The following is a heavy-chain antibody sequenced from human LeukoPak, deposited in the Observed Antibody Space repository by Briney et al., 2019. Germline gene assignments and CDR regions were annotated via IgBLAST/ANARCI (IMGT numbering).Heavy chain of an antibody. D-gene: IGHD3-9*01. CDR1: GYTFTGYY. CDR2: INPNSGGT. V-gene: IGHV1-2*02. Sequence: ASVKVSCKASGYTFTGYYMHWVRQAPGQGLEWMGWINPNSGGTNYAQKFQGRVTVTRDTSISTAYMELSRLRSDDTAVYYCARDYDILTGYYTSYFDYWGQGTLVTVSS. CDR3: ARDYDILTGYYTSYFDY. J-gene: IGHJ4*02.